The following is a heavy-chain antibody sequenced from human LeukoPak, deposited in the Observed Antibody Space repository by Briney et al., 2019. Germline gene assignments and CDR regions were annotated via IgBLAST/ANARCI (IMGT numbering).Heavy chain of an antibody. J-gene: IGHJ4*02. Sequence: SETLSLTCTVSGGFINNYYWSWIRRPPGKGLEWIGYVYYSGTTNYNPSLKSRVTISVDTSKNQFSLKLSSVTAADTAVYYCARGKGYFDYWGQGTLVTVSS. V-gene: IGHV4-59*01. CDR2: VYYSGTT. CDR3: ARGKGYFDY. CDR1: GGFINNYY.